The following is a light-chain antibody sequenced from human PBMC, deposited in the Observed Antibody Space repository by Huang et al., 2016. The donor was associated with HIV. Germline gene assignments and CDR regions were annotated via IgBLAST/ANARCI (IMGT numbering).Light chain of an antibody. V-gene: IGKV3-15*01. J-gene: IGKJ4*01. CDR1: HSVDSD. CDR3: QQYNDWPPLT. CDR2: DAS. Sequence: EIEMTQSPATLSVSPGERATLSCRASHSVDSDLAWYKQKPGQAHRLLIYDASTRATGISAKCNGTGSGTEFSLSITNLQSEDFAVYYCQQYNDWPPLTFGGGTKVEI.